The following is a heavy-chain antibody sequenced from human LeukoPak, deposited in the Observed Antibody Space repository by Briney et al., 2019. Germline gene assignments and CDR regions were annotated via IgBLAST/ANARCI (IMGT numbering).Heavy chain of an antibody. V-gene: IGHV3-7*01. CDR1: GFPFSTYW. J-gene: IGHJ4*02. D-gene: IGHD2-2*01. CDR2: INQDGTEK. Sequence: GGSLRLSCAASGFPFSTYWMSWVRQAPGKGLEWVANINQDGTEKYYVDSVKGRFTISRDNSKNTLYLQMNSLRAEDTAVYYCAKSLELTSCYAYWGQGTLVTVSS. CDR3: AKSLELTSCYAY.